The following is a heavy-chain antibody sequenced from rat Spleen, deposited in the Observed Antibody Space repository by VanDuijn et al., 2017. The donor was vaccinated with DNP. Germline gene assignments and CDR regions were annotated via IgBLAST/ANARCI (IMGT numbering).Heavy chain of an antibody. D-gene: IGHD5-1*01. V-gene: IGHV4-2*01. CDR1: GFNFNDYW. CDR3: ATGLGDY. J-gene: IGHJ2*01. CDR2: INKGSSTI. Sequence: EVKLVESGGGLVQPGRSLKLSCTASGFNFNDYWMGWVRQAPGKGLEWIGGINKGSSTINYTPSLKDKFTISRDNAQNTLYLQMSKLGSEDTAIYYWATGLGDYWGQGVMVTVSS.